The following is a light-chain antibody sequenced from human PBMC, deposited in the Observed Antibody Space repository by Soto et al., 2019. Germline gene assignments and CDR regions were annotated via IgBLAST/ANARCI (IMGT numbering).Light chain of an antibody. CDR3: QQLNSYLIT. J-gene: IGKJ5*01. V-gene: IGKV3-11*01. CDR1: QSVSSY. CDR2: DAS. Sequence: EIVLTQSPATLSLSPGERATLSCRASQSVSSYLAWYQQKPGQAPRLLIYDASNRATGIPARFSGSGSGTEFTLTISSLQPDDFATYYCQQLNSYLITFGQGTRLEI.